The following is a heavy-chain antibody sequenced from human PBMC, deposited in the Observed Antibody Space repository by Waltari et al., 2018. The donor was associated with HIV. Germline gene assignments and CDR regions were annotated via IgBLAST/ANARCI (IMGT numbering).Heavy chain of an antibody. CDR3: ARDDSGWYGATVDY. CDR1: GFTFSSFW. V-gene: IGHV3-7*01. CDR2: IKQSSNEK. Sequence: EVQLVESGGGWVQPGGSLRLSCAAPGFTFSSFWLTWVRQAPGKGLEWVANIKQSSNEKYYVDSVRGRFTISRDNAKNLVFLQMRSLRVEDTAVYYCARDDSGWYGATVDYWGQGTVVTVSS. D-gene: IGHD6-19*01. J-gene: IGHJ4*02.